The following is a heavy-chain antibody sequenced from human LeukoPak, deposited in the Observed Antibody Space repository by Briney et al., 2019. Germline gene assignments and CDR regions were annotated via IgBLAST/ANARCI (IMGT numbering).Heavy chain of an antibody. CDR2: INPNSGGA. CDR1: GYSFIGYY. CDR3: AKSTNWGSISDGFDI. D-gene: IGHD7-27*01. J-gene: IGHJ3*02. V-gene: IGHV1-2*02. Sequence: ASVKVSCKASGYSFIGYYIHWVRQAPGQGLEWMGWINPNSGGANYAQEFQGRVTMTRDTSISTVYMELTRLRSDDTAMYYCAKSTNWGSISDGFDIWGQGTMVTVAS.